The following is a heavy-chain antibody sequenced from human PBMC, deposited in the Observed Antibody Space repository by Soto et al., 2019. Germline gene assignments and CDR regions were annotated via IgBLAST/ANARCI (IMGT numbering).Heavy chain of an antibody. V-gene: IGHV3-30*02. CDR2: IWSDGSSK. J-gene: IGHJ4*02. CDR3: XKEDLLRGYSGYGHFDY. Sequence: GGSLRLSCAASGFAFGNYGIHWVRQAPGKGLEWVAVIWSDGSSKYYGDSVKGRFTISRDNSKNSLYLQMSSLRSEDTAFYYCXKEDLLRGYSGYGHFDYWGQGTLVTVSS. CDR1: GFAFGNYG. D-gene: IGHD5-12*01.